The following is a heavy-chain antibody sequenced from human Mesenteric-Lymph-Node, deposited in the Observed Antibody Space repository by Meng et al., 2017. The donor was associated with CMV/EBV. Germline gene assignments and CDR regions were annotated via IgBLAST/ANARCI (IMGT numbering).Heavy chain of an antibody. D-gene: IGHD2-2*01. CDR3: ARARLSRQLLLSAWFDP. CDR1: GYTFTSFD. V-gene: IGHV1-8*01. CDR2: MNPNSGNT. Sequence: ASVKVSCKASGYTFTSFDIKWVRQATGQGLEWMGWMNPNSGNTGYAQKFQGRVTMTRNTSISTAYMELSSLRSEDTAVYYCARARLSRQLLLSAWFDPWGQGTLVTVSS. J-gene: IGHJ5*02.